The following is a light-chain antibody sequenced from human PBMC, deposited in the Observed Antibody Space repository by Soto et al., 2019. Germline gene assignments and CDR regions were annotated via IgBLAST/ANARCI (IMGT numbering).Light chain of an antibody. V-gene: IGKV3-20*01. Sequence: IVLTQSPGTLSLSPWETATLSCMASQSVTTQLAWYQQKRGRAPRLLIYGASSRATGIPDRFSGSGSGTDFTLTISRLEPEDFAVYYCQQYGSSPPITFGQGTRLEIK. CDR2: GAS. CDR1: QSVTTQ. J-gene: IGKJ5*01. CDR3: QQYGSSPPIT.